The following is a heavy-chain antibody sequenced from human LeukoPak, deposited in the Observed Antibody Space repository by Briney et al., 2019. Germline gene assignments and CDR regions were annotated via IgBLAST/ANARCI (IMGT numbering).Heavy chain of an antibody. CDR2: IKSDGTSA. V-gene: IGHV3-74*01. J-gene: IGHJ4*02. D-gene: IGHD3-16*01. CDR3: GVLPPGY. Sequence: GGSLRLSCAASTSTGLVSMDCVRNAPGKGLVWVARIKSDGTSAKYAASARGRFTISSPDAKNTLYFLINSLGGEDAAVYYCGVLPPGYWGQGTQVTVS. CDR1: TSTGLVS.